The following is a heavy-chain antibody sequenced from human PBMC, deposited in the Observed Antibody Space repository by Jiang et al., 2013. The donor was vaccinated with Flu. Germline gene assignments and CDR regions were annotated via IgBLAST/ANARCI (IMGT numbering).Heavy chain of an antibody. V-gene: IGHV4-34*01. D-gene: IGHD2-2*01. CDR2: INHSGST. J-gene: IGHJ4*02. CDR1: GGSFSGYY. Sequence: LLKPSETLSLTCAVYGGSFSGYYWSWIRQPPGKGLEWIGEINHSGSTNYNPSLKSRVTISVDTSKNQFSLKLSSVTAADTAVYYCARTIVVVPAGWSDYWGQGTLVTVSS. CDR3: ARTIVVVPAGWSDY.